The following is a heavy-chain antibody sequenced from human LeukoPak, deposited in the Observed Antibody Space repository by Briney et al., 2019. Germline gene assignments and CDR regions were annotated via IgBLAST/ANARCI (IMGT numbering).Heavy chain of an antibody. J-gene: IGHJ5*02. CDR3: ARIPDYYYDSSGYVA. CDR1: EFTFSSYE. D-gene: IGHD3-22*01. CDR2: ISGSGNTI. Sequence: GGSLRLSCAASEFTFSSYEMNWVRQAPGKGLEWVSYISGSGNTIYYADSVKGRFTISRDNAENSLYLQMSSLRAEDTAVYYCARIPDYYYDSSGYVAWGQGTLVTVSS. V-gene: IGHV3-48*03.